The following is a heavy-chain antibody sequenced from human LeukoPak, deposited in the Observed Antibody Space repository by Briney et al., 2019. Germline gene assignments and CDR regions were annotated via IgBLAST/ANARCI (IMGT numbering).Heavy chain of an antibody. D-gene: IGHD4-11*01. J-gene: IGHJ6*03. CDR1: GFTFSSYE. V-gene: IGHV3-21*01. CDR3: ARDPPTVTTHYYYYYMDV. Sequence: GGSLRLSCAASGFTFSSYEMNWVRQAPGRALEWVSSITSSGTYIFYADSVKGRFTISRDNAKNSLYLQMNSLGPEDTAVYYCARDPPTVTTHYYYYYMDVWGKGTTVTVSS. CDR2: ITSSGTYI.